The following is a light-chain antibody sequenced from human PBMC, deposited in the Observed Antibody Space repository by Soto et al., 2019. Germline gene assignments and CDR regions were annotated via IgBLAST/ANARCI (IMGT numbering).Light chain of an antibody. CDR3: RAWDASLSRVV. V-gene: IGLV1-51*01. CDR1: SSNIGNYY. J-gene: IGLJ2*01. Sequence: QSVLMQPPSVSAAPGQKVTISCSGSSSNIGNYYVSWYQQLPRTAPKLLISYNNQRPSGIPDRFSGSKSGTSATLDISGLQAGDEADYYCRAWDASLSRVVFGGGTMLTVL. CDR2: YNN.